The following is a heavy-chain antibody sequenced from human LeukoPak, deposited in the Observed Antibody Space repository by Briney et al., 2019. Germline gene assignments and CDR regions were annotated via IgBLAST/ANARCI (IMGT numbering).Heavy chain of an antibody. V-gene: IGHV4-59*08. J-gene: IGHJ6*02. CDR3: ARAPTYYDSSGYLHYYYYHGMDV. CDR1: GGSISSYY. D-gene: IGHD3-22*01. CDR2: IYYSGST. Sequence: SETLSLTCTVSGGSISSYYWSWIRQPPGKGLEWIGYIYYSGSTNYNPSLKSRVTISVDTSKNQFSLKLSSVTAADTAVYYCARAPTYYDSSGYLHYYYYHGMDVWGQGTTVTVSS.